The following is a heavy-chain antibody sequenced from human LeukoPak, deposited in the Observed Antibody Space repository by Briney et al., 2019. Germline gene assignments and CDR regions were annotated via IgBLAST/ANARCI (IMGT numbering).Heavy chain of an antibody. D-gene: IGHD6-13*01. CDR2: ISYDGSNK. V-gene: IGHV3-30*03. J-gene: IGHJ3*02. CDR1: GFTFSSYG. Sequence: GGSLRLSCAASGFTFSSYGMHWVRQAPGKGLEWVAVISYDGSNKFYADSVKGRFTISRDNSKNTLYLQMNSLRAEDTAVYYCARHASAAPEGAFDIWGQGTMVTVSS. CDR3: ARHASAAPEGAFDI.